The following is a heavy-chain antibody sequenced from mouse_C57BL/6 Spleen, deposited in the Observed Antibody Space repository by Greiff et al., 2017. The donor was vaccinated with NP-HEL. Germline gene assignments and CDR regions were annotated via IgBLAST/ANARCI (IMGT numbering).Heavy chain of an antibody. D-gene: IGHD2-4*01. CDR1: GFSLTSYG. V-gene: IGHV2-2*01. CDR2: IWSGGST. CDR3: ARNGYDYDEGAVGYYFDY. Sequence: QVQLQQSGPGLVQPSQSLSITCTVSGFSLTSYGVHWVRQSPGKGLEWLGVIWSGGSTDYNAAFISRLSISKDNSKSQVFFKMNSLQADDTAIYYCARNGYDYDEGAVGYYFDYWGQGTTLTVSS. J-gene: IGHJ2*01.